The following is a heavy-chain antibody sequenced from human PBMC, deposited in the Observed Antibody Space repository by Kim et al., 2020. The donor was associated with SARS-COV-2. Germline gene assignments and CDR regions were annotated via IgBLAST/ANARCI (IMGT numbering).Heavy chain of an antibody. D-gene: IGHD3-3*01. J-gene: IGHJ4*02. V-gene: IGHV3-30*18. CDR1: GFTFSSYG. CDR3: AKTGWSGYYSPFDY. CDR2: ISYDGSNK. Sequence: GGSLRLSCAASGFTFSSYGMHWVRQAPGKGLECVAVISYDGSNKYYVDSVKGRFTISRDNSKNTLYLQMNSMRAEDTAVYYCAKTGWSGYYSPFDYWGQGTLVTVSS.